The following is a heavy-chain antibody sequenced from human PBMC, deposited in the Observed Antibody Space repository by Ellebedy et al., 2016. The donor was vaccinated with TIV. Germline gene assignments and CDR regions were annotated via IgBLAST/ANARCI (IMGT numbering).Heavy chain of an antibody. J-gene: IGHJ2*01. CDR2: MTGTSNTM. CDR3: ARAGWTPWWYFDL. V-gene: IGHV3-48*02. Sequence: GESLKISCADSGFTFSSYSMNWVRQTPGKGLEWLSYMTGTSNTMFYADSMEGRIIISRDNGKNSLYLQMNSLRDEDTAVYYCARAGWTPWWYFDLWGRGTLVTVSS. D-gene: IGHD6-19*01. CDR1: GFTFSSYS.